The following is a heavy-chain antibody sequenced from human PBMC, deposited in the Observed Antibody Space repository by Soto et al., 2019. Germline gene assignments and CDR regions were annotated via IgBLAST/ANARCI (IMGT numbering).Heavy chain of an antibody. D-gene: IGHD2-15*01. CDR2: ISASGATT. CDR1: GFSFSTYA. Sequence: EVQLLESGGNLVQPGGSLRLSCAASGFSFSTYALTWVRQAPGKGLEWVSGISASGATTYYADSVKGRFTISRDNSKNSVFLQMTSLRAEDTALYSCAKGTDTVIEAALDGGAFDIWGQGTMVTVSS. V-gene: IGHV3-23*01. J-gene: IGHJ3*02. CDR3: AKGTDTVIEAALDGGAFDI.